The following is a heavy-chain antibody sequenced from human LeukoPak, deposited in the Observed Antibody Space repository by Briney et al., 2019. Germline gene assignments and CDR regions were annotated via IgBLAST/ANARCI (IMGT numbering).Heavy chain of an antibody. CDR2: IYYSGST. J-gene: IGHJ4*02. Sequence: SETLSLTCTVSGGSISSSSYYWGWIRQPPGKGLEWIGSIYYSGSTYYNPSLKSRVTISVDTSKNQFSLKLSSVTAADTAVYYCARDSSWSPGDYWGQGTLVTVSS. V-gene: IGHV4-39*07. CDR1: GGSISSSSYY. CDR3: ARDSSWSPGDY. D-gene: IGHD6-13*01.